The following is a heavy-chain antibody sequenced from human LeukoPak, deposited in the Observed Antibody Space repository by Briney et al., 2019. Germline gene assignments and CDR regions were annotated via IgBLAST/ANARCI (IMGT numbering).Heavy chain of an antibody. J-gene: IGHJ4*01. CDR2: IKQDESEK. D-gene: IGHD3-22*01. CDR1: GFTFSGYW. V-gene: IGHV3-7*01. Sequence: GGSLRLSCAASGFTFSGYWMSWARQAPGKGLEWVANIKQDESEKFYIDSVKGRFTISRDNAKNTLYLQMNSLRAGDTAIYYGVKDAHYYERSNYYYYFDFWGQGTLVTVSS. CDR3: VKDAHYYERSNYYYYFDF.